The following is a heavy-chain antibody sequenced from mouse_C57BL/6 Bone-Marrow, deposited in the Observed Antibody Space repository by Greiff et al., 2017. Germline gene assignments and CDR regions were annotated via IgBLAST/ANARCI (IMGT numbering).Heavy chain of an antibody. V-gene: IGHV5-17*01. CDR1: GFTFSDYG. Sequence: EVKLMESGGGLVKPGGSLKLSCAASGFTFSDYGMHWVRQAPEKGLEWVAYISSGSSTIYYADTGKGRFTISRDNAKNTLFLQMTSLRSEDTAMYYCARPGYYGSSPFDYWGQGTTLTVSS. CDR3: ARPGYYGSSPFDY. J-gene: IGHJ2*01. CDR2: ISSGSSTI. D-gene: IGHD1-1*01.